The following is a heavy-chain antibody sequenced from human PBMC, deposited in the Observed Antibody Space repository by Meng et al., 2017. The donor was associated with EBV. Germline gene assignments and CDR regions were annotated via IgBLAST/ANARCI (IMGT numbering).Heavy chain of an antibody. V-gene: IGHV2-5*02. D-gene: IGHD1-1*01. CDR2: VYWDDDK. CDR1: GFSLSTGGAA. Sequence: QITLKESGPTLVKPNQTLTLTCSFSGFSLSTGGAAVGWIRQPPGKALEWLAIVYWDDDKRYSPSLKSRLTITKDTSKNQVVLTMTNMGPGDTATYFCAHRKNNWEVIEIDYWGQGTLVTVSS. CDR3: AHRKNNWEVIEIDY. J-gene: IGHJ4*02.